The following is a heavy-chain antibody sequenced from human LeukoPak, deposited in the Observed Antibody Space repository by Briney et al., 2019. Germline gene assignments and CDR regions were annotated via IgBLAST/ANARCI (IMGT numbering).Heavy chain of an antibody. J-gene: IGHJ4*02. CDR3: ARGPSVAAHLDY. D-gene: IGHD5-12*01. Sequence: SGTLSLTCAVSGGSISSNNWWSWVRQPPGKGLEWIGEIYHHGATNYNPSLKSRVTLSVDKSKNQFSLELTSVTAADTAVYNCARGPSVAAHLDYWGQGTLVTVSS. CDR2: IYHHGAT. CDR1: GGSISSNNW. V-gene: IGHV4-4*02.